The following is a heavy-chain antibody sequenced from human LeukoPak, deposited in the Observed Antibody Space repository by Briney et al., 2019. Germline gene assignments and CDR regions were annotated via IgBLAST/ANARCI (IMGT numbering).Heavy chain of an antibody. Sequence: ASVKVSCKASGYTFTSYAMNWVRQAPGQGLEWMGWINPNSGGTNYAQKFQGRVTMTRDTSISTAYMELSRLRSDDTAVYYCAGVRGVLGATYYFDYWGQGTLVTVSS. D-gene: IGHD1-26*01. CDR3: AGVRGVLGATYYFDY. CDR1: GYTFTSYA. V-gene: IGHV1-2*02. J-gene: IGHJ4*02. CDR2: INPNSGGT.